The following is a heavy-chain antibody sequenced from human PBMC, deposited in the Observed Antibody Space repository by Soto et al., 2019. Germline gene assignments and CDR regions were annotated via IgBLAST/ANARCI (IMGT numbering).Heavy chain of an antibody. Sequence: GGSLRLSCAASGFTFSSYAMSWVRQAPGKGLEWVSAISGSGGSTYYADSVKGRFTISRDNSKNTLYLQMNSLRAEDTAVYYCAKGDIVLMVYAIRYFDYWGQGTLVTVSS. J-gene: IGHJ4*02. CDR1: GFTFSSYA. D-gene: IGHD2-8*01. V-gene: IGHV3-23*01. CDR3: AKGDIVLMVYAIRYFDY. CDR2: ISGSGGST.